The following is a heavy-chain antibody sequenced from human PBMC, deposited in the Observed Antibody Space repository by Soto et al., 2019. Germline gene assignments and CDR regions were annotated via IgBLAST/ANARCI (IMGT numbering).Heavy chain of an antibody. Sequence: PSETLSLTCTVSGDSISTYYWTWIRQPPGKGLEWIGYIYNSASTKYNPSLKSRVTISVDTSKNQFSLKLSSVTAADTAVYYCARGRFDYIWGSPAPYLDYWGQGALVTV. J-gene: IGHJ4*02. D-gene: IGHD3-16*01. V-gene: IGHV4-59*01. CDR1: GDSISTYY. CDR3: ARGRFDYIWGSPAPYLDY. CDR2: IYNSAST.